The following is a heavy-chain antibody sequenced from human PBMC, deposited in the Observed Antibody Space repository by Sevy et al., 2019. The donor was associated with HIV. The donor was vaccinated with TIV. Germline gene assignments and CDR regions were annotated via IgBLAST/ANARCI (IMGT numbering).Heavy chain of an antibody. V-gene: IGHV3-30-3*01. Sequence: GGSLRLSCAASGFTFSSYAMHWVRQAPGNGLEWVAVISYDGSNKYYADSVKGRFTISRDNSKNTPYLQMKSLRAEDTAVYYCARDLLPLATGGWYFDYWGQGTMVTVSS. D-gene: IGHD2-15*01. CDR2: ISYDGSNK. CDR1: GFTFSSYA. J-gene: IGHJ4*02. CDR3: ARDLLPLATGGWYFDY.